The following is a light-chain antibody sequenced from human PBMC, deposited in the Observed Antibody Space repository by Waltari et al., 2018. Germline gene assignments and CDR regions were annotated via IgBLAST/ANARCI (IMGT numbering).Light chain of an antibody. V-gene: IGLV2-8*01. CDR3: TSYAGAHNLL. CDR2: EVT. Sequence: QSALTQPPSASGSPGQSVTISCAGTSADVGPYQYFSWYQQHPGRPPKLIIYEVTKRPSGVAARFSGSKSGNTASLTVSGLQAEDEADYYCTSYAGAHNLLFGGGTKLTVL. J-gene: IGLJ2*01. CDR1: SADVGPYQY.